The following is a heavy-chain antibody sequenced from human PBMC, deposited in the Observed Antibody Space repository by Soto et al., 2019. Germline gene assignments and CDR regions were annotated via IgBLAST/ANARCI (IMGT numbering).Heavy chain of an antibody. CDR3: VRQDSAGYFEY. J-gene: IGHJ4*02. Sequence: GGSLRLSCAASGFTVSSDYMNWVRQAPGKGLEWVSVIYSSGTTYYADSVQGRFTISRDNSKNTVYLQMNSLRVEDTAVYYCVRQDSAGYFEYWGQGILVNVSS. CDR2: IYSSGTT. CDR1: GFTVSSDY. V-gene: IGHV3-53*01. D-gene: IGHD2-15*01.